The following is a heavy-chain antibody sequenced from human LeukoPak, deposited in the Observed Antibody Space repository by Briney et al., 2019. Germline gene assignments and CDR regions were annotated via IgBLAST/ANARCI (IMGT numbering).Heavy chain of an antibody. CDR2: IWYDGSSK. CDR1: GFTFSSYG. V-gene: IGHV3-33*01. CDR3: ASDSPYYGMDV. Sequence: GGSLRLSCAASGFTFSSYGMHWVRQAPGKGLEWVAVIWYDGSSKYYADSVKGRFTISRDNSKNTLYLQMSGLRVEDTAVYHCASDSPYYGMDVWGQGTTVTVSS. J-gene: IGHJ6*02.